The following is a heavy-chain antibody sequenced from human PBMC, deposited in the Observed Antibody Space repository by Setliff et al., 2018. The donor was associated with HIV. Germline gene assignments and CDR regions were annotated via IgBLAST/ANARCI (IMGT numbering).Heavy chain of an antibody. Sequence: GESLKISCAASGFTFSRYAMTWVRQAPGKGLEWVSAISGSGIGSYYPDSVKGRFTISRDNSKNTLFLQMNSLRAEDTAVYYCAKDRRYYYGSGSYAAETWGQGTLV. V-gene: IGHV3-23*01. CDR2: ISGSGIGS. D-gene: IGHD3-10*01. CDR3: AKDRRYYYGSGSYAAET. CDR1: GFTFSRYA. J-gene: IGHJ5*02.